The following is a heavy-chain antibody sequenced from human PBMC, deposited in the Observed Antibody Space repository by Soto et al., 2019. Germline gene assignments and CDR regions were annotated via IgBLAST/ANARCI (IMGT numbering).Heavy chain of an antibody. CDR1: GFTFSSYA. Sequence: EVQLLESGGGLVQPGGSLRLSCAASGFTFSSYAMSWVRQAPGKGLEWVSAISGSGGSTYYADSVKGRFTISRDNSKNMLYLQMNSLRAEDTAVYYCAKEGYCSGGSCQARTDGAFDIWGQGTMVTVSS. V-gene: IGHV3-23*01. CDR2: ISGSGGST. J-gene: IGHJ3*02. CDR3: AKEGYCSGGSCQARTDGAFDI. D-gene: IGHD2-15*01.